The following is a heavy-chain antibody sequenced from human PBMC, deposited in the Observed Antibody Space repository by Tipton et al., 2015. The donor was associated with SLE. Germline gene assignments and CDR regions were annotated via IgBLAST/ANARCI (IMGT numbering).Heavy chain of an antibody. D-gene: IGHD6-25*01. J-gene: IGHJ4*02. Sequence: SLRLSCAASGFTFSLYWMHWVRQAPGKGLVWVSRIHGDGSSTDYADSVKGRFSISRDNAKNTLYLQMNSLRGEDTAVYYCARAGGVDYWGQGTLVTVSS. CDR2: IHGDGSST. CDR1: GFTFSLYW. CDR3: ARAGGVDY. V-gene: IGHV3-74*01.